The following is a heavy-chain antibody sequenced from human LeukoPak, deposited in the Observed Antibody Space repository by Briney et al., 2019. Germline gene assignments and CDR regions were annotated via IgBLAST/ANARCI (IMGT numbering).Heavy chain of an antibody. V-gene: IGHV4-30-4*01. CDR3: ARIDVPYTSSRSGFDY. Sequence: PSQTLSLTCTVSGVSISSGDYYWSWIRQPPGKGLEWIGNIYYSGTTYYNPSLKSRVTISVDTSKKQFSLKLSSVTAADTAVYFCARIDVPYTSSRSGFDYWGQGILVTVSS. J-gene: IGHJ4*02. CDR2: IYYSGTT. D-gene: IGHD3-16*01. CDR1: GVSISSGDYY.